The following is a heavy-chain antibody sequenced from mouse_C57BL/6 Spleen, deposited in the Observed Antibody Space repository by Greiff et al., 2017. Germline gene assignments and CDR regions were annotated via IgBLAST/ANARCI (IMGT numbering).Heavy chain of an antibody. Sequence: DVHLVESGGDLVKPGGSLKLSCAASGFTFSSYGMSWVRQTPDKRLEWVATISSGGSYTYYPDSVKGRFTISRDNAKNTLYLQMSSLKSEDTAMYYCARHEFTTVVDAMDYWGQGTSVTVSS. D-gene: IGHD1-1*01. J-gene: IGHJ4*01. CDR3: ARHEFTTVVDAMDY. CDR2: ISSGGSYT. V-gene: IGHV5-6*01. CDR1: GFTFSSYG.